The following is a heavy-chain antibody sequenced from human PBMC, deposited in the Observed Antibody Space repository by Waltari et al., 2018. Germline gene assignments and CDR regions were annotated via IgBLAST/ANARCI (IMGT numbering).Heavy chain of an antibody. D-gene: IGHD2-15*01. CDR2: INHSGST. CDR1: GGSFSGYY. V-gene: IGHV4-34*01. J-gene: IGHJ5*02. Sequence: QVQLQQWGAGLLKPSETLSLTCAVYGGSFSGYYWSWIRQPPGKGLEWIGEINHSGSTNYNPSLKSRVTISVDTSKNQFSLKLSSVTAADTAVYYCARGLRNHEVVVAATVGWFDPWGQGTLVTVSS. CDR3: ARGLRNHEVVVAATVGWFDP.